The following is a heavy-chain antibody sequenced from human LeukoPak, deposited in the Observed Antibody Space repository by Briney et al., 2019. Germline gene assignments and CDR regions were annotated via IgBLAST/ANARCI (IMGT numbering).Heavy chain of an antibody. CDR3: ARHNGDYNPYYYHMDV. CDR1: GYSFTSYW. CDR2: IYPGDSDT. D-gene: IGHD4-17*01. J-gene: IGHJ6*03. V-gene: IGHV5-51*01. Sequence: GESLKISCKGSGYSFTSYWIGWVRQMPGKGLEWMGIIYPGDSDTRYSPSFQGQVTISADKSISTAYLQWSSLKASDTAMYYCARHNGDYNPYYYHMDVWGKGTTVTISS.